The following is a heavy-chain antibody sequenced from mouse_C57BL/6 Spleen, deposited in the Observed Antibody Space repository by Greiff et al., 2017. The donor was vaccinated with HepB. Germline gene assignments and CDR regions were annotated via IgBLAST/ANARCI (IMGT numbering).Heavy chain of an antibody. CDR2: IYPSDSET. Sequence: QVQLQQSGAELVRPGSSVKLSCKASGYTFTSYWMDWVKQRPGQGLEWIGNIYPSDSETHYNQKFKDKATLTVDKSSSTAYMQLSSLTSEDSAVYYCARGINYYGSSPYYFDYWGQGTTLTVSS. CDR3: ARGINYYGSSPYYFDY. V-gene: IGHV1-61*01. J-gene: IGHJ2*01. CDR1: GYTFTSYW. D-gene: IGHD1-1*01.